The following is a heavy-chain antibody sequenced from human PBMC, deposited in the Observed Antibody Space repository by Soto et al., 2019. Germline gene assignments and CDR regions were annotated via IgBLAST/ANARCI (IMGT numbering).Heavy chain of an antibody. J-gene: IGHJ4*02. Sequence: ASVKVSCKASGYTFTSFGISWVRQAPGQGLEWMGWISTDNGYTKYTQNLQGRVAMTTDTSTSTAYMELRSLRSDDTAVYYCARGIVTTIGDYWGQGTLVTVSS. CDR3: ARGIVTTIGDY. D-gene: IGHD5-12*01. CDR1: GYTFTSFG. CDR2: ISTDNGYT. V-gene: IGHV1-18*01.